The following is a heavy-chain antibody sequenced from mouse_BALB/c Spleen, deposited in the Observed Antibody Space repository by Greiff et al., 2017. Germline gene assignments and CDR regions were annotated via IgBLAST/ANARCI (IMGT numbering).Heavy chain of an antibody. J-gene: IGHJ4*01. CDR1: GYTFTSYV. V-gene: IGHV1-14*01. Sequence: VQLQQSGPELVKPGASVKMSCKASGYTFTSYVMHWVKQKPGQGLEWIGYINPYNDGTKYNEKFKGKATLTSDKSSSTAYMELSSLTSEDSAVYYGARGGRGPYYYAMDYWGQGTSVTVSS. CDR2: INPYNDGT. CDR3: ARGGRGPYYYAMDY. D-gene: IGHD3-3*01.